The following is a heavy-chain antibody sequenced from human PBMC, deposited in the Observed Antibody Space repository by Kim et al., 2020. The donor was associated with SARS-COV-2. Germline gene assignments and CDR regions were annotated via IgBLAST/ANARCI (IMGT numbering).Heavy chain of an antibody. CDR2: A. J-gene: IGHJ4*02. D-gene: IGHD6-13*01. Sequence: AYDNPALKSRVLISVDTSKNQFSLKLASVTAAGTAVYYCATEGGSWDYFDFWGQGALVTVSS. CDR3: ATEGGSWDYFDF. V-gene: IGHV4-39*01.